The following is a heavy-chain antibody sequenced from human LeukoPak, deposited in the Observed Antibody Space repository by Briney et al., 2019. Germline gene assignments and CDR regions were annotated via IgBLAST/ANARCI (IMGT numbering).Heavy chain of an antibody. V-gene: IGHV4-38-2*01. CDR2: IYHSGST. J-gene: IGHJ5*02. CDR1: AYSISSGYY. Sequence: SETLSLTCAVSAYSISSGYYWGWIRQPPGKGLEWIGSIYHSGSTSYYPSLKSRVTISVDTSRNQFSLKLSSVTAADTAVYYCARSEAYFRGVSCYNNWFDPRGQASLVTVCS. D-gene: IGHD2-15*01. CDR3: ARSEAYFRGVSCYNNWFDP.